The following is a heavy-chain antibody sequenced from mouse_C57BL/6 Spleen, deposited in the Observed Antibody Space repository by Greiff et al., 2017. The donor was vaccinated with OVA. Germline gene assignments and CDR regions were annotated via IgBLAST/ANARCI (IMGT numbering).Heavy chain of an antibody. CDR3: ARDLYGNYYFDY. Sequence: EVKLVESGGGLVKPGGSLKLSCAASGFTFSDYGMHWVRQAPEKGLEWVAYISSGSSTIYYADTVKGRFTISRDNAKNTLFLQMTSLRSEDTAMYYCARDLYGNYYFDYWGQGTTLTVSS. CDR1: GFTFSDYG. J-gene: IGHJ2*01. CDR2: ISSGSSTI. V-gene: IGHV5-17*01. D-gene: IGHD2-1*01.